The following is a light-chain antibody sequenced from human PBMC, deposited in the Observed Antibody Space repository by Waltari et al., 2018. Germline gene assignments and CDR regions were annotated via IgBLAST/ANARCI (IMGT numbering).Light chain of an antibody. CDR3: MIWYSNTVV. CDR2: YKSDSDK. Sequence: QAVLTQPSSLSASPGASASLTCTLHSDINVGASRIYWYHQKPGSPPQFLLRYKSDSDKQQASGVPSRFSGSKDTSANAGILLISGLQSEDEGDYYCMIWYSNTVVFGGGTKLTVL. J-gene: IGLJ2*01. CDR1: SDINVGASR. V-gene: IGLV5-45*02.